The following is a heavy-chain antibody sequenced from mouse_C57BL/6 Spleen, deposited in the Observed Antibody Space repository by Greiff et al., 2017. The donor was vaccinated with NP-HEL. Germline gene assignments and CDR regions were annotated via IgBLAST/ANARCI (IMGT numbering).Heavy chain of an antibody. D-gene: IGHD2-5*01. CDR1: GFTFSSHA. V-gene: IGHV5-4*01. Sequence: EVMLVESGGGLVKPGGSLKLSCAASGFTFSSHAMSWVRQTPEKRLEWVATISDGGSYTYYPDNVKGRFTISRDNAKNNLYLQMSHLKSEDTAMYYCAREDYYSNLFDYWGQGTTLTVSS. CDR2: ISDGGSYT. CDR3: AREDYYSNLFDY. J-gene: IGHJ2*01.